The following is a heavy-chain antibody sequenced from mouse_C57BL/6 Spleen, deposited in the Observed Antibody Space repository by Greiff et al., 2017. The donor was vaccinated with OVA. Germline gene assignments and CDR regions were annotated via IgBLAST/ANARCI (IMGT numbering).Heavy chain of an antibody. J-gene: IGHJ3*01. D-gene: IGHD3-2*02. V-gene: IGHV5-4*01. CDR1: GFTFSSYA. CDR2: ISDGGSYT. Sequence: EVQLQESGGGLVKPGGSLKLSCAASGFTFSSYAMSWVRQTPEKRLEWVATISDGGSYTYYPDNVKGRFTISRDNAKNNLYLQMSHLKSEDTAMYYCARDQRTAQAFAYWGQGTLVTVSA. CDR3: ARDQRTAQAFAY.